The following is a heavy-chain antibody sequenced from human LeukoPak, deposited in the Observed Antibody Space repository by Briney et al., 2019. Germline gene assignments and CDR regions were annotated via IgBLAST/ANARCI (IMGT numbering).Heavy chain of an antibody. J-gene: IGHJ3*02. CDR1: GFTFSSYP. Sequence: PGGSLRLSCSASGFTFSSYPMHWVRQAPGKGLEYVSSISGGGTTDYADSVRGRFIISRDNSKNTLYLQMNSLRAEDTAVYYCARETYYYDSSGYGSAFDIWGQGTMVTVSS. CDR2: ISGGGTT. CDR3: ARETYYYDSSGYGSAFDI. D-gene: IGHD3-22*01. V-gene: IGHV3-64*04.